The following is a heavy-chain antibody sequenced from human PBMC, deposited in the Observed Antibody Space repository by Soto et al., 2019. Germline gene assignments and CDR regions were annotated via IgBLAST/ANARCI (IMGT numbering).Heavy chain of an antibody. D-gene: IGHD3-10*01. CDR1: GGSVSSGGYY. CDR3: ARAGSYRYFDY. CDR2: IYYSGST. Sequence: QVQLQESGPGLVKPSETLSLTCSVSGGSVSSGGYYWSWIRQPTGKGLEWIGCIYYSGSTDYNPSLKSRVTMSLDKSKNQCSLKLNSVTAADTAVYFCARAGSYRYFDYWGQGTLVTVSS. V-gene: IGHV4-61*08. J-gene: IGHJ4*02.